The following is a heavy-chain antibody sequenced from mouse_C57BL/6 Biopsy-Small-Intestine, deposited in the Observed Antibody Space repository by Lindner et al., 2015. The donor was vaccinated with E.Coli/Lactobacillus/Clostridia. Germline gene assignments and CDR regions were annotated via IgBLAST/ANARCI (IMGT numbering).Heavy chain of an antibody. J-gene: IGHJ3*01. D-gene: IGHD2-4*01. V-gene: IGHV14-3*01. CDR3: ARGYYDPAWFAY. CDR1: GFNIKDDY. CDR2: IDPANGNT. Sequence: VQLQESGAELVRPGASVKLSCTASGFNIKDDYMHWVKQRPEQGLEWIGRIDPANGNTKYAPKFQDKATMTADTSSNTAYLQLSSLTSEDTAVYYCARGYYDPAWFAYWGQGTLVTVSA.